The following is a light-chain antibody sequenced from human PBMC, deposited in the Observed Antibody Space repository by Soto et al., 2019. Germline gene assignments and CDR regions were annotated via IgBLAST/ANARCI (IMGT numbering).Light chain of an antibody. CDR3: QQYNNWPPWT. CDR2: AAS. V-gene: IGKV3-15*01. Sequence: EIVMTQSPATLSVSPGERSTLSCRASQSIGSNLAWYQQKPGQAPRLXXYAASIRATDFPARFSGSGSGTEFTLTISGLQSDDFAVYFGQQYNNWPPWTFGHGTKVDIK. CDR1: QSIGSN. J-gene: IGKJ1*01.